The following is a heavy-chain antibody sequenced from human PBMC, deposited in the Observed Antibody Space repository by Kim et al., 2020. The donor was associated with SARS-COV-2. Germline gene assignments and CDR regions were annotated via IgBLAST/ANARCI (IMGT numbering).Heavy chain of an antibody. Sequence: GGSLTLSCSVSGLTLSSDAVTWVRQAPGKGLEWVSVITGSVGRTHYADSVKDRFTFSRDNSKNTVSLQMNRLRVEDTAVYYCAGSVGVAGLLDSWGQGTL. CDR1: GLTLSSDA. CDR3: AGSVGVAGLLDS. V-gene: IGHV3-23*01. J-gene: IGHJ4*02. D-gene: IGHD1-26*01. CDR2: ITGSVGRT.